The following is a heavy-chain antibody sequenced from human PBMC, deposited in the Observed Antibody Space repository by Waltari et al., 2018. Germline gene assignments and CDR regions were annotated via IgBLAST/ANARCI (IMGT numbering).Heavy chain of an antibody. CDR2: IYWDGDK. Sequence: QITLKESGPTLVRPTQTLTLTCTFSGFSLNASEVGVGWIRQPPGKALEWLALIYWDGDKRHNPSLKSRLTITKDTSKDQVILTMTNMDPVDTATYYCVHPHVEDTGSFYQTGWFDPWGQGTLVTVSS. V-gene: IGHV2-5*02. CDR1: GFSLNASEVG. CDR3: VHPHVEDTGSFYQTGWFDP. D-gene: IGHD1-1*01. J-gene: IGHJ5*02.